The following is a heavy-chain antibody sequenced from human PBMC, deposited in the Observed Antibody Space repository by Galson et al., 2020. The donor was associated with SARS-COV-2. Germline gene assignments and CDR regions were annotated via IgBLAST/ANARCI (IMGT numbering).Heavy chain of an antibody. Sequence: ASETLSLTCTVSGGSISSGGYYWSWIRQHPGKGLAWIGYIYYSGSTYYKPSLKSRVTISVDTSKNQFSLKLSSVTAADTAVYYCARASVDIVARVWFDPWGQGTLVTVSS. CDR2: IYYSGST. CDR1: GGSISSGGYY. V-gene: IGHV4-31*03. D-gene: IGHD5-12*01. CDR3: ARASVDIVARVWFDP. J-gene: IGHJ5*02.